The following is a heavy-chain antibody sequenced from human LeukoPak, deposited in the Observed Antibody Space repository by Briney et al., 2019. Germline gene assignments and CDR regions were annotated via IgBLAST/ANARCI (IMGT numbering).Heavy chain of an antibody. CDR1: GFTFSSYE. CDR2: ISSSGSTI. CDR3: AREGSIKDAFDI. J-gene: IGHJ3*02. Sequence: PGGSLRLSCAASGFTFSSYEMNWVRQAPGKGLEWVSYISSSGSTIYYADSVKGRFTISRDNAKNSLYLQMNSLRAEDTAVYYCAREGSIKDAFDIWGQGTMVTVSS. D-gene: IGHD2/OR15-2a*01. V-gene: IGHV3-48*03.